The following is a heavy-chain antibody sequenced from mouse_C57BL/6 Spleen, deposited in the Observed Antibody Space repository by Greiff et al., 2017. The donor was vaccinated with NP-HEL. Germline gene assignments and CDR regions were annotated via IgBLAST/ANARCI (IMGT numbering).Heavy chain of an antibody. Sequence: QVQLQQSGAELVKPGASVKLSCKASGYTFTSYWMQWVKQRPGQGLEWIGEIDPSDSYTNYNQKFKGKATLTVDTSSSTAYMQLSSLTSEDSAVYYCARNYGSSYSWFAYWGQGTLVTVSA. D-gene: IGHD1-1*01. J-gene: IGHJ3*01. CDR1: GYTFTSYW. V-gene: IGHV1-50*01. CDR3: ARNYGSSYSWFAY. CDR2: IDPSDSYT.